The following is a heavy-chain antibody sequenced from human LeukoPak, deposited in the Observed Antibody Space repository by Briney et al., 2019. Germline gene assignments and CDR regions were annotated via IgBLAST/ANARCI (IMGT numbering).Heavy chain of an antibody. CDR1: GFTFSDYY. Sequence: GGSLRLSCAASGFTFSDYYLSWIRQAPGKGLEWVSYISSSGSTIYYADSVKGRFTISRDNAKNSLYLQMNSLRAEDTAVYYCAKEVVVAAVDYWGQGTLVTVSS. CDR3: AKEVVVAAVDY. V-gene: IGHV3-11*01. CDR2: ISSSGSTI. D-gene: IGHD2-15*01. J-gene: IGHJ4*02.